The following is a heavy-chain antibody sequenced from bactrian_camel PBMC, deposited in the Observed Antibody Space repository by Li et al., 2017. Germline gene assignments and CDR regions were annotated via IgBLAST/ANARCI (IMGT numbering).Heavy chain of an antibody. CDR2: ISGDGRNT. D-gene: IGHD2*01. Sequence: VQLVESGGGLVQPGKSLRLSCVASGFTFRSYAMSWVRQAPGKGLDWVTGISGDGRNTYYADSVKGRFTFSKDNAKNTVYLQMNSLKSEDTALYYCATIDYSGGDYWGQGTQVTVS. CDR3: ATIDYSGGDY. CDR1: GFTFRSYA. J-gene: IGHJ4*01. V-gene: IGHV3-2*01.